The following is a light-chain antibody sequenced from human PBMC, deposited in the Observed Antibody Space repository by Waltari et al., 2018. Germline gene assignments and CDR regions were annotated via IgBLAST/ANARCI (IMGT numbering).Light chain of an antibody. CDR3: GSWDDSLNGRV. V-gene: IGLV1-44*01. CDR1: SSNPGGNI. J-gene: IGLJ3*02. Sequence: QSVVTQPHPTSATPGQRVTSSCSGSSSNPGGNIVPWYQQFPGMAPKLLIYNNNQRPSGVPDRFSGSKSDTLASLAISGLKSEDEATYYCGSWDDSLNGRVFGGGTKVTVL. CDR2: NNN.